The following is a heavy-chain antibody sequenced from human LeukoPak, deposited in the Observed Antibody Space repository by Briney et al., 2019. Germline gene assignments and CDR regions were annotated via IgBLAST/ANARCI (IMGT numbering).Heavy chain of an antibody. V-gene: IGHV3-53*01. CDR3: ASAPRIAAAGGY. D-gene: IGHD6-13*01. CDR2: IYSGGST. J-gene: IGHJ4*02. CDR1: GFTVSSNY. Sequence: GGSLRLSCAASGFTVSSNYMSWVRQAPGKGLEWVSVIYSGGSTYYADSVKGRFTISRDNSKNTLYLQMNSLRAEDTAVYYCASAPRIAAAGGYWGQGTLVTVSS.